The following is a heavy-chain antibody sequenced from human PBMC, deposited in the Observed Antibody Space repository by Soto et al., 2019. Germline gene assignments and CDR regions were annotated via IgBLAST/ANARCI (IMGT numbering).Heavy chain of an antibody. CDR3: ARAVSNAFNV. D-gene: IGHD4-4*01. V-gene: IGHV4-34*01. Sequence: PSETLSLTCAVYGGSFSGYYWSWIRQPPGKGLEWIGEINHSGSTNYNPSLKSRVTISKDTSTNHFSLNLISVTAADTAVYYCARAVSNAFNVWGQGTMVTVSS. CDR2: INHSGST. CDR1: GGSFSGYY. J-gene: IGHJ3*01.